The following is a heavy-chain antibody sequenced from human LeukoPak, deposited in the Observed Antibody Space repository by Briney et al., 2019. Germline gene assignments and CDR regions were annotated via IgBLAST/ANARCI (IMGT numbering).Heavy chain of an antibody. CDR2: IYYSGST. Sequence: SETLSLTCTVSGGSISSYYWSWIRQPPGKGLEWIGYIYYSGSTNYNPSLKSRVTISVDTSKNQFSLKLSSVTAADTAVYYCARSEMNTVTWIDYWGQGTLVTVSS. CDR1: GGSISSYY. D-gene: IGHD4-17*01. CDR3: ARSEMNTVTWIDY. V-gene: IGHV4-59*01. J-gene: IGHJ4*02.